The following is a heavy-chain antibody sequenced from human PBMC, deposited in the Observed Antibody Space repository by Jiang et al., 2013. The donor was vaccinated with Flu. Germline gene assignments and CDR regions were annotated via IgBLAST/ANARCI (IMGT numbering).Heavy chain of an antibody. CDR3: ARENWKDMTHGGMDV. CDR1: GDFVNYGDYY. D-gene: IGHD1-1*01. J-gene: IGHJ6*02. Sequence: GPGLVKPSETLSLTCTVSGDFVNYGDYYWNWIRQHPGKGLEWIGYIHASGSFHYNPSLKSRLTMSVDTSKNQFSMKVNSVTAADTAVYYCARENWKDMTHGGMDVWGQGTTVTVSS. CDR2: IHASGSF. V-gene: IGHV4-31*03.